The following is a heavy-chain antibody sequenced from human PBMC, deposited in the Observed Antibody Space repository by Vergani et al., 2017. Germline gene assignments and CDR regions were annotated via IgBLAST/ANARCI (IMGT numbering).Heavy chain of an antibody. J-gene: IGHJ4*02. D-gene: IGHD3-16*02. CDR2: ISSSGSTI. CDR1: GFTFSSYD. V-gene: IGHV3-48*03. Sequence: EVQLVESGGGLVQPGGSLRLSCAASGFTFSSYDMNWVRQAPGKGLEWVSYISSSGSTIYYADSVKGRFTISGYNAKNSLYLQMNSLRAEDTAVYYGARDSPSMITFGRVIVKDYFDYWGQGTLVTVSS. CDR3: ARDSPSMITFGRVIVKDYFDY.